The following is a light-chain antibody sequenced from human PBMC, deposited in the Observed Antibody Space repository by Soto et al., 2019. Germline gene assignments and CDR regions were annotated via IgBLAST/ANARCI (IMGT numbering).Light chain of an antibody. J-gene: IGLJ3*02. CDR2: DND. V-gene: IGLV1-51*01. CDR3: VVWDDSLSNAM. Sequence: QSVLTQPPSVSAAPGQKVTISCSGSNFNIGIHDVSWYRQLPGTAPKLVIYDNDKRPSGTPDRFSGSKSGTSATLDITGLQTGDEADYYCVVWDDSLSNAMFGGGTKLTVL. CDR1: NFNIGIHD.